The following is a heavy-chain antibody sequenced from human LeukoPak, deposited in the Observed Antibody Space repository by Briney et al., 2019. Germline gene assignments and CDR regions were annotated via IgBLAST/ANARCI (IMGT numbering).Heavy chain of an antibody. V-gene: IGHV3-15*01. Sequence: TGGSLRLSCEASGFTFTNAWMIWVRQAPGKGPEWVARIKSKRDGGSTDYAAHGKGRFTISRDDSKNTVYLQMNSLKTGDTGVYYCARETQYSNYVPYYYYYYMDVWGKGTTVTISS. J-gene: IGHJ6*03. CDR1: GFTFTNAW. D-gene: IGHD4-11*01. CDR3: ARETQYSNYVPYYYYYYMDV. CDR2: IKSKRDGGST.